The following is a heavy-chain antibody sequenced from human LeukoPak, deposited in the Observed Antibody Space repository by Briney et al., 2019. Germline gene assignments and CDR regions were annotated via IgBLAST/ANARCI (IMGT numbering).Heavy chain of an antibody. J-gene: IGHJ4*02. Sequence: ASVKVSCKASGYTFTGYYMHWVRQAPGQGLEWMGIINPSGGSTSYAQNFQGRVTMTRDTSTSTVYMELSSLKSEDMAVYYCAIAATGTRFDYWGQGTLVTVSS. D-gene: IGHD3-9*01. CDR2: INPSGGST. CDR1: GYTFTGYY. V-gene: IGHV1-46*01. CDR3: AIAATGTRFDY.